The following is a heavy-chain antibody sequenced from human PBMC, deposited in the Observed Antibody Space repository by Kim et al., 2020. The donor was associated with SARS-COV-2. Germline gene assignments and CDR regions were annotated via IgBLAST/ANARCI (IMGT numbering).Heavy chain of an antibody. J-gene: IGHJ3*02. D-gene: IGHD6-25*01. CDR2: IHPSGGST. V-gene: IGHV1-46*01. CDR3: SQNGYSSGLRDDFDI. CDR1: EYTFTTYH. Sequence: ASVKVSCKASEYTFTTYHMHWVRQAPGQGLEWMGVIHPSGGSTTYAQKFQDRVTMTRDTSTNTVYMELTSLTYEDTALYYCSQNGYSSGLRDDFDIWGPG.